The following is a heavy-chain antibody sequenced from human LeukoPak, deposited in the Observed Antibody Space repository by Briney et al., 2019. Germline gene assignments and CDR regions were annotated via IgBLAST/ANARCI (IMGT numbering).Heavy chain of an antibody. CDR2: IRPNSGGT. Sequence: GASVKVSCKASGYTFAAYYMYWVRQAPGQGLEWMGWIRPNSGGTNYAQKFQGRVTMTRDTSISTAYMELSRLRSDDTAVYYCARDRIAVAGPYYYYYYMDVWGKGTTVTISS. D-gene: IGHD6-19*01. CDR3: ARDRIAVAGPYYYYYYMDV. CDR1: GYTFAAYY. J-gene: IGHJ6*03. V-gene: IGHV1-2*02.